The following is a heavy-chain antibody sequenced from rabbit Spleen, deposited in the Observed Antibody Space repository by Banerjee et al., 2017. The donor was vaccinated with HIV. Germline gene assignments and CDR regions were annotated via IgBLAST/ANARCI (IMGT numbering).Heavy chain of an antibody. CDR3: ARDLVAVIGWNFSL. J-gene: IGHJ4*01. D-gene: IGHD1-1*01. CDR2: IYTTGHKT. CDR1: GFSFSNSWY. V-gene: IGHV1S40*01. Sequence: EESGGDLVKPGASLTLTCTASGFSFSNSWYMSWVRQAPGKGLEWIGYIYTTGHKTAYASWARGRFTISKTSSTTVTLQMTGLTVADTATYFCARDLVAVIGWNFSLWGQGTLVTVS.